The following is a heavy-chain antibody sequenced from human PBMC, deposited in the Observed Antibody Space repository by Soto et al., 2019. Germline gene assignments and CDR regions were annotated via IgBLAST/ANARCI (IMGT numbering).Heavy chain of an antibody. V-gene: IGHV3-30-3*01. J-gene: IGHJ6*02. CDR3: ARMASFYCSGGSCYPTYGMDV. Sequence: QVQLVESGGGVVQPGRSLRLSCAASGFTFSSYAMHWVRQAPGKGLEWVAVISSDGSNKYYADSVKGRVTISRDNSKNKLYLQMNSLRAEDTAVYYCARMASFYCSGGSCYPTYGMDVWGQGTTVTVS. D-gene: IGHD2-15*01. CDR1: GFTFSSYA. CDR2: ISSDGSNK.